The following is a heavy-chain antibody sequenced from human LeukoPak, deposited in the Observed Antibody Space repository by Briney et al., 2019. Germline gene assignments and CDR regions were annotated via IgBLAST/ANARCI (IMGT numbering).Heavy chain of an antibody. J-gene: IGHJ4*02. D-gene: IGHD2-15*01. Sequence: GGSLRLSCAASGFTVSSNYAMSWVRQAPGKGLEWVSGISASGGSTYYADSVKGRFTISRDNSKNTLYLQMNSLRADDTAVYYCAKDRICSGGSCYYFDYWGQGTLVTVSS. V-gene: IGHV3-23*01. CDR3: AKDRICSGGSCYYFDY. CDR1: GFTVSSNYA. CDR2: ISASGGST.